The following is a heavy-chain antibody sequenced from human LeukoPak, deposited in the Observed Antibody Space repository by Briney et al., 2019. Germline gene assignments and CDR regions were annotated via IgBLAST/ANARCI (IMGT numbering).Heavy chain of an antibody. Sequence: PSQTLSLTCTVSGGSISSGGYYWSWIRQHPGKGLEWIGYIYYSGSTYYNPSLKSRVTISVDTSKNQFSLKLSSVTAADTAVYYCASVLYYYDSSGYSTDAFDIWGQGTMVTVSS. D-gene: IGHD3-22*01. V-gene: IGHV4-31*03. CDR1: GGSISSGGYY. CDR3: ASVLYYYDSSGYSTDAFDI. J-gene: IGHJ3*02. CDR2: IYYSGST.